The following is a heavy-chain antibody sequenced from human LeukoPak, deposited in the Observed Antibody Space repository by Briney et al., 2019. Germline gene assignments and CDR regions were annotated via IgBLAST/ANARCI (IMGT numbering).Heavy chain of an antibody. CDR3: ARDYDSGSYFGY. Sequence: ASVKVSCKTSGYTFSDYNVNWVRQAPGQGLEWMGWITPNTGGTRFAQKFQGRVSMTRDTSISTAFMELSRLGSDDTAVYYCARDYDSGSYFGYWGQGTLVTVSS. CDR1: GYTFSDYN. D-gene: IGHD3-10*01. CDR2: ITPNTGGT. V-gene: IGHV1-2*02. J-gene: IGHJ4*02.